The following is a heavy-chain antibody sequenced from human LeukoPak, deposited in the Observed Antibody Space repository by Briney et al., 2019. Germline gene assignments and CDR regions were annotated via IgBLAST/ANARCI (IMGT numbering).Heavy chain of an antibody. Sequence: ASVKVSCKASGFTFTDRYLHWVRQAPGKGLGWMGWVKPDSGYTNSAQRFQGRVTMTRDTSISIAYMELSGLRLDDTAVYYCVRDRLGSYSLSYYYYGLDVWGQGTTVIVS. V-gene: IGHV1-2*02. D-gene: IGHD3-16*02. CDR2: VKPDSGYT. J-gene: IGHJ6*02. CDR1: GFTFTDRY. CDR3: VRDRLGSYSLSYYYYGLDV.